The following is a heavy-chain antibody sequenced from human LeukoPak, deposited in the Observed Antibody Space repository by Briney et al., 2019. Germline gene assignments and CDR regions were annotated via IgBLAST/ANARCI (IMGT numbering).Heavy chain of an antibody. J-gene: IGHJ4*02. CDR2: INPNNDGT. D-gene: IGHD3-9*01. Sequence: GASMKVSCKASGDTFTACYMHWVRQAPGQGLEWMGRINPNNDGTNYAQKFQGRVTMTRDTSISTAYMDLSRLRSDDTAVYYCARDNYDILTGYHDFNYWGQGTLVTVSS. CDR3: ARDNYDILTGYHDFNY. CDR1: GDTFTACY. V-gene: IGHV1-2*06.